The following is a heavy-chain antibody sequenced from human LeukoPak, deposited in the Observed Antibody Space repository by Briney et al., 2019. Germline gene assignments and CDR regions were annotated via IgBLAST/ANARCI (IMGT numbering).Heavy chain of an antibody. CDR3: TIPGGGY. J-gene: IGHJ4*02. CDR1: GFTVSAYA. V-gene: IGHV3-23*01. Sequence: GVSLRLSCAASGFTVSAYAMAWVRRAPGKGLEWVSGIGATGVSTHYADSVRGRFTISRDNSKNSLYLQMNSLRVEDTAIYYCTIPGGGYWGQGTLVTVSS. CDR2: IGATGVST. D-gene: IGHD1-26*01.